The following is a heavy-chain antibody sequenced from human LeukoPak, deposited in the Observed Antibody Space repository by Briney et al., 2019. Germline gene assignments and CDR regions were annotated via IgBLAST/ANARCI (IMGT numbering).Heavy chain of an antibody. CDR1: GFTFSSFA. V-gene: IGHV3-30-3*01. Sequence: PGGSLRLSCAASGFTFSSFAMHWVRQAPGKGLEWVALISDDANNRYYADSVKGRFTISRDNSRNTLYLQVNSLRAEDTAVYYCARGPLRLTPVGWFDPWSQGTLVTVSS. CDR2: ISDDANNR. J-gene: IGHJ5*02. D-gene: IGHD3-3*01. CDR3: ARGPLRLTPVGWFDP.